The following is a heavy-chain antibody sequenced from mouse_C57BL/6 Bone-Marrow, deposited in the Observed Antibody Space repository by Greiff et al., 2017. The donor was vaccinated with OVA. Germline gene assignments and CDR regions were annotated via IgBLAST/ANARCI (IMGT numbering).Heavy chain of an antibody. J-gene: IGHJ2*01. Sequence: QVQLQQSGPELVKPGASVKISCKASGYAFSSSWMNWVKQRPGKGLEWIGRIYPGDGDTNYNGKFKGKATLTADKSSSTAYMQLSSLTSEDSAVYFCARHEGGYYASYFDYWGQGTTLTVSS. D-gene: IGHD2-3*01. CDR1: GYAFSSSW. CDR2: IYPGDGDT. V-gene: IGHV1-82*01. CDR3: ARHEGGYYASYFDY.